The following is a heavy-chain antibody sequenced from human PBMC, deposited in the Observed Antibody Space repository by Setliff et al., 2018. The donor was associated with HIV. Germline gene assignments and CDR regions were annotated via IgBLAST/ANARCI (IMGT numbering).Heavy chain of an antibody. Sequence: PSETLSLTCTVSASFSSYYWSWIRQPPGKGLEWIGEINHSGSTNYNPPLRSRVSISVDTSKNQFSLRLSSVTAADTAVYYCARDPSSSGWSEGLHYFDSWGRGTLVTVSS. J-gene: IGHJ4*02. CDR1: ASFSSYY. D-gene: IGHD6-19*01. CDR2: INHSGST. CDR3: ARDPSSSGWSEGLHYFDS. V-gene: IGHV4-34*01.